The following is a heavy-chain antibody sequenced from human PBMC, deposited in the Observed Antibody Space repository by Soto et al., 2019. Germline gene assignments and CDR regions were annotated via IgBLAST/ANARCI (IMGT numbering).Heavy chain of an antibody. V-gene: IGHV1-2*02. J-gene: IGHJ6*02. CDR2: INPNSGDT. Sequence: SVKVSCKTSRYIFTGYYMHWVRQAPGQGLEWMGWINPNSGDTNYAQRFKGRVSMTSDTSINTAYLELSRLRPGDTAVFFCARSHSAYHYHAMDAWGQGTTVTVS. CDR3: ARSHSAYHYHAMDA. CDR1: RYIFTGYY.